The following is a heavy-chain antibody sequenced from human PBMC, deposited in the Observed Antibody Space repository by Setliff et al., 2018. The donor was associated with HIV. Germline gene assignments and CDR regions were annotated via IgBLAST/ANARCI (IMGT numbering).Heavy chain of an antibody. J-gene: IGHJ4*02. D-gene: IGHD2-21*01. CDR2: IYTSGST. V-gene: IGHV4-61*09. CDR1: GGSISSGSYY. Sequence: SETLSLTCTVSGGSISSGSYYWSWIRQPAGKGLEWIGHIYTSGSTNYNPSLKSRFTISRDNGKNAVYLQMNSLTAEDTALYYCVRDLARVIAHWGQGTLVTVSS. CDR3: VRDLARVIAH.